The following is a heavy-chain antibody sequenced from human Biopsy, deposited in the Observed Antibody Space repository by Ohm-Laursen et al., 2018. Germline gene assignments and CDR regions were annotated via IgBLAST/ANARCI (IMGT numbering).Heavy chain of an antibody. CDR2: ISHTGYT. Sequence: TLSLTCTASGGSFTGHYWTWIRQPPGKGLEWIGHISHTGYTSYKSSLKSRVTISLDTSRKHSSLRLTSLAAADTAVYYCARGSNEYGGLYFPHWGQGTLVTVSS. CDR3: ARGSNEYGGLYFPH. D-gene: IGHD4-23*01. V-gene: IGHV4-59*11. CDR1: GGSFTGHY. J-gene: IGHJ1*01.